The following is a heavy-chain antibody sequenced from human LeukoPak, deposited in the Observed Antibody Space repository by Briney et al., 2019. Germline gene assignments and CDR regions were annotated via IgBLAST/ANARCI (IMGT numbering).Heavy chain of an antibody. D-gene: IGHD3-9*01. J-gene: IGHJ4*02. CDR1: GFTFSSYW. Sequence: GGSLRLSCAASGFTFSSYWMHWVPQAPGKGLVWVSRINSDGSSTSYADSVKGRFTISRDNAKNTLYLQMNRLRAEDTAVYYCARERYDILTGYSNFDYWGQGTLVTVSS. CDR2: INSDGSST. V-gene: IGHV3-74*01. CDR3: ARERYDILTGYSNFDY.